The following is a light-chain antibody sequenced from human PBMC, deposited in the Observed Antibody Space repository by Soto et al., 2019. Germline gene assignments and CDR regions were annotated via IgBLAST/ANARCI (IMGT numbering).Light chain of an antibody. J-gene: IGKJ2*01. CDR2: AAS. V-gene: IGKV1-39*01. CDR1: QFISNF. CDR3: QQSFCLST. Sequence: DIQMTQSPSSLSASVGDSVTFTCRASQFISNFLNWYQQKPGKSPKLLIYAASHLRSGVPSRFSGSASGTDFSLTISRLKPEDYVIYHNQQSFCLSTFGRGPRLAIK.